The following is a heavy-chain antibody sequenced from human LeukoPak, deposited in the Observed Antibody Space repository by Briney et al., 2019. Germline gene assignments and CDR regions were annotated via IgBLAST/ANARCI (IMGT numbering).Heavy chain of an antibody. D-gene: IGHD3-3*01. CDR1: GFTFSSYG. J-gene: IGHJ5*01. V-gene: IGHV3-30*02. CDR3: AYPIKLASTGITVDS. Sequence: GGSLRLSCVASGFTFSSYGMHWVRQAPGKGLEWVAFIWYDGSLTYYIDSVKGRFTISRNNSMNTVYLQMNSLRTDDTAIYSCAYPIKLASTGITVDSWGQGTLVTVSS. CDR2: IWYDGSLT.